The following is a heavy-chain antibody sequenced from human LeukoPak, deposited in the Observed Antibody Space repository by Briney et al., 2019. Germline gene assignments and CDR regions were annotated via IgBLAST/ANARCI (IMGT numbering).Heavy chain of an antibody. Sequence: GGSLSHSCAASGFTFSNYAMSWARQAPGKGLEWVSAISGSGGSTYYADSVKGRFTISRDNSKNTLYLQMNSLRAEDTAVYYCTKGTIWLPFDYWDQGPLVTVSS. D-gene: IGHD5-18*01. J-gene: IGHJ4*02. V-gene: IGHV3-23*01. CDR2: ISGSGGST. CDR1: GFTFSNYA. CDR3: TKGTIWLPFDY.